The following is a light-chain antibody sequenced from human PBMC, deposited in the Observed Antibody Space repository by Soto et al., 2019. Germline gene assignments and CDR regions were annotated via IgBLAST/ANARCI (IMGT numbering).Light chain of an antibody. V-gene: IGLV2-14*01. CDR2: EVT. J-gene: IGLJ2*01. CDR1: SSDVGGFFY. Sequence: QSVLTQPASVSGSPGQSITISCTGTSSDVGGFFYVSWYRQHPGRAPQLLIYEVTNRPSGVSHRFSGSKSGNTASLTISGLQAEDEADYYCCSYTVNTTVVFGGGTQLTVL. CDR3: CSYTVNTTVV.